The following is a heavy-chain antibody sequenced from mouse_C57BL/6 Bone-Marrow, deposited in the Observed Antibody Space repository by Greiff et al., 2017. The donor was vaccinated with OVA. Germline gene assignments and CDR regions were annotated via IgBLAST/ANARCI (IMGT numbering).Heavy chain of an antibody. CDR3: AIITTVVAEGFAY. V-gene: IGHV1-82*01. J-gene: IGHJ3*01. CDR2: IYPGDGDT. D-gene: IGHD1-1*01. Sequence: QVQLKQSGPELVKPGASVKISCKASGYAFSSSWMNWVKQRPGKGLEWIGRIYPGDGDTNYNGKFKGKATLTADKSSSTAYMQLSSLTSEDSAVYFCAIITTVVAEGFAYWGQGTLVTVSA. CDR1: GYAFSSSW.